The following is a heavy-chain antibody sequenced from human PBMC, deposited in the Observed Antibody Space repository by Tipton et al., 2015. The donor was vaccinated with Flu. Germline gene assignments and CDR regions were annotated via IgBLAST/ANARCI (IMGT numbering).Heavy chain of an antibody. CDR2: IWDDGSNK. CDR3: ARDGDGDQVALWFGAAGMDV. CDR1: GFTFSSYG. V-gene: IGHV3-33*01. Sequence: SGFTFSSYGMHWVRQAPGKGLGWGAVIWDDGSNKYYADSVKGRFPISRDNSKNTLYLQMNSRRAEDTAVYYCARDGDGDQVALWFGAAGMDVWGQGATVPVSS. J-gene: IGHJ6*02. D-gene: IGHD3-10*01.